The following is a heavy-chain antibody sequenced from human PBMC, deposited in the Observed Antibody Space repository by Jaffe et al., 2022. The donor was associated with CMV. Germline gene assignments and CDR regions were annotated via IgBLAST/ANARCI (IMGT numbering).Heavy chain of an antibody. CDR3: AKGVNGIAAAGTSAFDI. V-gene: IGHV3-23*01. CDR2: ISGSGGST. D-gene: IGHD6-13*01. Sequence: EVQLLESGGGLVQPGGSLRLSCAASGFTFSSYAMSWVRQAPGKGLEWVSAISGSGGSTYYADSVKGRFTISRDNSKNTLYLQMNSLRAEDTAVYYCAKGVNGIAAAGTSAFDIWGQGTMVTVSS. J-gene: IGHJ3*02. CDR1: GFTFSSYA.